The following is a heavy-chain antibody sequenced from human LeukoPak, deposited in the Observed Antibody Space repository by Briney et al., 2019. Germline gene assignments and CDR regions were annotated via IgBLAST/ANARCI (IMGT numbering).Heavy chain of an antibody. V-gene: IGHV4-38-2*02. CDR2: IYHSGST. J-gene: IGHJ4*02. CDR3: ASIAAAGHSDY. D-gene: IGHD6-13*01. Sequence: PSETLSLTCTVSGYSISSGYYWGWIRQPPGKGLEWIGSIYHSGSTYYNPSLKSRVTISIDTSKNQFSLKLSSVTAADTAVYYCASIAAAGHSDYWGQGTLVTVSS. CDR1: GYSISSGYY.